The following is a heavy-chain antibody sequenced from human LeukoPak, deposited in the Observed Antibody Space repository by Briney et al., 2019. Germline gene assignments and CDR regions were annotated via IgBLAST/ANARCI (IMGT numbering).Heavy chain of an antibody. CDR3: ARMGYSSSSLDY. CDR1: GFTFSNYW. J-gene: IGHJ4*02. CDR2: INQDGSVI. Sequence: GGSLRLSCAASGFTFSNYWMTWVRQAPGEGLEWVANINQDGSVIYYVDSLKGRFTISRDNAKKSVHLQMNSLRAEDTAVYYCARMGYSSSSLDYWGQGTLVTVSS. V-gene: IGHV3-7*01. D-gene: IGHD6-13*01.